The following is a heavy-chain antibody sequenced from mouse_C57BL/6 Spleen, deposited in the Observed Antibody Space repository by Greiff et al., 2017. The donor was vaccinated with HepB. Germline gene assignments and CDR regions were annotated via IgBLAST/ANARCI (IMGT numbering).Heavy chain of an antibody. V-gene: IGHV14-4*01. D-gene: IGHD1-1*01. Sequence: VQLKQSGAELVRPGASVKLSCTASGFNIKDDYMHWVKQRPEQGLEWIGWIDPENGDTEYASKFQGKATITADTSSNTAYLQLSSLTSEDTAVYYCTTGRVYYYGSSYVYFDYWGQGTTLTVSS. CDR2: IDPENGDT. J-gene: IGHJ2*01. CDR1: GFNIKDDY. CDR3: TTGRVYYYGSSYVYFDY.